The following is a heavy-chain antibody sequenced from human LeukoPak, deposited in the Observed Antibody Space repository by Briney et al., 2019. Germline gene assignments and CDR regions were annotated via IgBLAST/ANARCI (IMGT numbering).Heavy chain of an antibody. CDR1: GGSISSSSYY. V-gene: IGHV4-61*05. Sequence: SETLSLTCTVSGGSISSSSYYWGWIRQPPGKGLEWIGYIYYSGSTNYNPSLKSRVTISVDTSKNQFSLKLSSVTAADTAVYYCARSRGTKAWGYSGYDSQWQFDYWGQGTLVTVSS. CDR3: ARSRGTKAWGYSGYDSQWQFDY. D-gene: IGHD5-12*01. CDR2: IYYSGST. J-gene: IGHJ4*02.